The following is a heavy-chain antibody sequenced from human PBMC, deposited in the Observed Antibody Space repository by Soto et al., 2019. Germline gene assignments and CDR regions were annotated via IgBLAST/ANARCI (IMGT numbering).Heavy chain of an antibody. J-gene: IGHJ4*02. Sequence: QVQLVQSGAEVKKPGSSVKVSCKASGGTFSSYAISWVRQAPGQGLEWMGGIIPIFGTANYAQEFQGRVTITADESTSKAYMVMSRLRSDDTAVYYCARGGRITIFGLVIINPEFDYLGQGTLVTVSS. CDR1: GGTFSSYA. V-gene: IGHV1-69*12. CDR2: IIPIFGTA. CDR3: ARGGRITIFGLVIINPEFDY. D-gene: IGHD3-3*01.